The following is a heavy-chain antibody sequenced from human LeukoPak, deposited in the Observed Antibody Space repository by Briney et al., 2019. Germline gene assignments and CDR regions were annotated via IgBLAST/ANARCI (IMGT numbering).Heavy chain of an antibody. J-gene: IGHJ5*02. V-gene: IGHV3-30*18. CDR1: GFTFSSYG. D-gene: IGHD6-19*01. Sequence: GGSLRLSCAASGFTFSSYGMHWVRQAPGKGLEWVGVISYDGTKKYYADSVKGRFTISRDNVKNTLYLQMNSLRAEDTAVYYCAKEPDSSGSNWFDPWGQGTLITVSS. CDR3: AKEPDSSGSNWFDP. CDR2: ISYDGTKK.